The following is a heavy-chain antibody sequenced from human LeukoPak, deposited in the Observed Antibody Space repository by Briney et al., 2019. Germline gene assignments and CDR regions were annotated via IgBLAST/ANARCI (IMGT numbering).Heavy chain of an antibody. D-gene: IGHD1-26*01. CDR3: VRDRGEFSYSHDY. V-gene: IGHV4-4*02. CDR2: IHHSGSA. J-gene: IGHJ4*02. Sequence: SETLSLTCAVSGASISSNWWNWVRQPPGKGLEWIGEIHHSGSANYNPSLKSWVTISLDTSENHFSLRLSSVTAADTAVYYCVRDRGEFSYSHDYWGQGTLVTVSS. CDR1: GASISSNW.